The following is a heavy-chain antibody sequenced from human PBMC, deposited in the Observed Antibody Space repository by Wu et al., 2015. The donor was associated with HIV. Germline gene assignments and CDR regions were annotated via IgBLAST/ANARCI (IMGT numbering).Heavy chain of an antibody. CDR2: INPNSGGSGGT. Sequence: QVQLVQSGAEVKKPGASVKVSCKASGYTFTGYYMHWVRQAPGQGLEWMGWINPNSGGSGGTNYSTESFRAGSPMTRDTSISTAYMELSRLRSADTAVYYCVSSAWTSYYFDYVGQGTLVTVSS. D-gene: IGHD2-2*01. V-gene: IGHV1-2*02. CDR1: GYTFTGYY. J-gene: IGHJ4*02. CDR3: VSSAWTSYYFDY.